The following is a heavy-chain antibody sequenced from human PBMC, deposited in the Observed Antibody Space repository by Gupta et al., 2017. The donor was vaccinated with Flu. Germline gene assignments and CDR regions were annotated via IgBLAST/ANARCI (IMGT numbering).Heavy chain of an antibody. CDR2: ISWNSGIR. CDR1: FDDYA. J-gene: IGHJ3*01. Sequence: FDDYAMHWVRQAPGKGLEWVSSISWNSGIRVYADSVKGRFTISRDNAENSVYLQMNSLRPEDTALYYCAKAVVVADDAFAFWGQGTMVTVSS. V-gene: IGHV3-9*01. D-gene: IGHD3-22*01. CDR3: AKAVVVADDAFAF.